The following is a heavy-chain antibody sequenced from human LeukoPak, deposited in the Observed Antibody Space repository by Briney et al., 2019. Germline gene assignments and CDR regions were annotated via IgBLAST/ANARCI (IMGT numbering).Heavy chain of an antibody. D-gene: IGHD4-23*01. Sequence: ASVKVSCKTCGYTSTNYYMHWVRQAPGQGLEWMGIINPSGDDTTYPQKFQGRVTMTRDTSTSTVYMELSSLRSDDTAVYYCARHDLGGTSPFDYWGQGTLVTVSS. CDR2: INPSGDDT. CDR1: GYTSTNYY. J-gene: IGHJ4*02. V-gene: IGHV1-46*01. CDR3: ARHDLGGTSPFDY.